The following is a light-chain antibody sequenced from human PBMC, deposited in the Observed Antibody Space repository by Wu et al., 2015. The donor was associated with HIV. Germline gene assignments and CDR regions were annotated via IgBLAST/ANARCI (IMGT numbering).Light chain of an antibody. Sequence: DIQMIQSPSTLSASVRDRVTITCRASQSINSWLAWYQQKPGKAPKLLIYKASSLESGVPSRFSGSGSGTEFTLTISSLQPDDFATYYCQQYNSYSQTFGQGTKVEIK. CDR3: QQYNSYSQT. CDR1: QSINSW. J-gene: IGKJ1*01. V-gene: IGKV1-5*03. CDR2: KAS.